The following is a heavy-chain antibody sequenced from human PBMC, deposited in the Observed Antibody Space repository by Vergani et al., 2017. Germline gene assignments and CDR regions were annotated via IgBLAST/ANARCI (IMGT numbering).Heavy chain of an antibody. CDR3: ARSAGRGYVFWSDAFDV. CDR2: IIPNFGTR. V-gene: IGHV1-69*06. Sequence: QVQVVQSGAEVKKPGSSVKISCRASGAPFSNYALSWVRQAPGQGLEWMGGIIPNFGTRDFAQKFQGRVTITADKSTSTAYMELSSLTSEDTAVYYCARSAGRGYVFWSDAFDVWGQGTMVTVSS. J-gene: IGHJ3*01. CDR1: GAPFSNYA. D-gene: IGHD3/OR15-3a*01.